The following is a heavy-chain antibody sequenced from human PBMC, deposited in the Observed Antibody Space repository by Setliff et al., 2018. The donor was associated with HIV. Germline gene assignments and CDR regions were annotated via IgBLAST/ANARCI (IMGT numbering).Heavy chain of an antibody. CDR2: INSDGSST. D-gene: IGHD3-16*01. Sequence: GGSLRLSCAASGFTFSSYWMHWVRQAPGKGLVWVSRINSDGSSTSYADSVKGRFTISRDNAKNTLYLQMNSLRAEDTAIYYCARLWGLKEDTFDIWGQGTMVTVSS. V-gene: IGHV3-74*01. CDR3: ARLWGLKEDTFDI. CDR1: GFTFSSYW. J-gene: IGHJ3*02.